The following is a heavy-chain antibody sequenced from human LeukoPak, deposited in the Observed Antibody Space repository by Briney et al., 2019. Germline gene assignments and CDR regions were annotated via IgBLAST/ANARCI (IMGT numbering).Heavy chain of an antibody. Sequence: SETLSLTCTVSGGSISSYYWNWIRQPPGKGLEWIGYIYYIGSTNYNPSLKSLVTISVDTSKNQFSLKLSSVTAADTAVYYCARDTGGDYDYYYGMDVWGQGTAVTVSS. D-gene: IGHD2-8*02. J-gene: IGHJ6*02. V-gene: IGHV4-59*01. CDR3: ARDTGGDYDYYYGMDV. CDR1: GGSISSYY. CDR2: IYYIGST.